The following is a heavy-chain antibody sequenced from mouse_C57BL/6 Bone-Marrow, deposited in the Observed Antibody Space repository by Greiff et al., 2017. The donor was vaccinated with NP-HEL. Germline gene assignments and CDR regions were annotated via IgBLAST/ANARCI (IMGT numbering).Heavy chain of an antibody. V-gene: IGHV1-81*01. Sequence: QVQLQQSGAELARPGASVKLSCKASGYTFTSYGISWVKQRTGQGLEWIGEIYPRSGNTYYNEKFKGKATLTADKSSSTAYMELRSLTSEDSAVYFCARLGRWYWYFDVWGTGTTVTVSS. J-gene: IGHJ1*03. CDR3: ARLGRWYWYFDV. CDR1: GYTFTSYG. CDR2: IYPRSGNT. D-gene: IGHD4-1*01.